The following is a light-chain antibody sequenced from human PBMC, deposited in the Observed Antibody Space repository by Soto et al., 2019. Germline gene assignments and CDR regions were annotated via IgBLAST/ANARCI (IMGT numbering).Light chain of an antibody. CDR2: GAS. CDR1: QSIDSD. V-gene: IGKV3-15*01. Sequence: EIMMTQSPANVSVFPGERATLSCRASQSIDSDLAWYQQKPGHVPRLLIYGASTRATGVPARFSGSGSGTEFTLTIISLQSDDFAVYYCQQYSHWRTFGPGNKVEI. J-gene: IGKJ1*01. CDR3: QQYSHWRT.